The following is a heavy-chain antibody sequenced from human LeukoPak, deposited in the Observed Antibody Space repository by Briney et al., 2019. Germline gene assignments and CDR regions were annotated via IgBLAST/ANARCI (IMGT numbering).Heavy chain of an antibody. CDR3: AKSGIAAAGQRGYFDY. D-gene: IGHD6-13*01. CDR2: IWYDGSNK. V-gene: IGHV3-30*02. Sequence: GGSLRLSCAASGFTFSSYGMHWVRQAPGKGLEWVAVIWYDGSNKYYADSVKGRFTISRDNSKNTVYLQMNSLRGEDTAVYYCAKSGIAAAGQRGYFDYWGQGTLVTVSS. J-gene: IGHJ4*02. CDR1: GFTFSSYG.